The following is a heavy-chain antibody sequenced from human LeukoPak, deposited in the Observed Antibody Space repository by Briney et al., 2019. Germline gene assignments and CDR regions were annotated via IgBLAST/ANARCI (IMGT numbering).Heavy chain of an antibody. J-gene: IGHJ3*02. Sequence: PGGSLRLSCAASGFTFSSYWMHWVRQAPGKGLVWVSRINSDGSTTGYADSVKGRFTISRDNAKNTLYLQMNSLTTEDTAFYYCVKDIDTVGTNAFDIWGQGTMATVSS. V-gene: IGHV3-74*01. CDR1: GFTFSSYW. D-gene: IGHD2-8*02. CDR3: VKDIDTVGTNAFDI. CDR2: INSDGSTT.